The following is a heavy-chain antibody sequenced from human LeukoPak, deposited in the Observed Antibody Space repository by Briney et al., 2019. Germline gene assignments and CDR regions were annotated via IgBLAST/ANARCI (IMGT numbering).Heavy chain of an antibody. CDR2: ISDSSDTM. CDR1: GFTFSYYS. J-gene: IGHJ4*02. CDR3: ARGTQGYYDSSGYYPGVIDY. V-gene: IGHV3-48*04. D-gene: IGHD3-22*01. Sequence: PGGSLRLSCAASGFTFSYYSMNWVRQAPGKGLEWVSYISDSSDTMYYADSVKGRFTISRDNAKNSLYLQMNSLRAEDTAVYYCARGTQGYYDSSGYYPGVIDYWGQGTLVTVSS.